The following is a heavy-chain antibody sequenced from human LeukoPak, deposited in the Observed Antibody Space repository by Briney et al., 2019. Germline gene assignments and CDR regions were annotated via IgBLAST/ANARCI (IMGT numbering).Heavy chain of an antibody. CDR1: GYTFTSYA. CDR2: INAGNGNT. CDR3: ARTTSWYDYYYGMDV. D-gene: IGHD2-2*01. Sequence: GASVKVSCKASGYTFTSYAMHWVRQAPGQRLEWMGWINAGNGNTKYSQKFQGRVTMTEDTSTDTAYMELSSLRSEDTAVYYCARTTSWYDYYYGMDVWGQGTTVTVSS. V-gene: IGHV1-3*01. J-gene: IGHJ6*02.